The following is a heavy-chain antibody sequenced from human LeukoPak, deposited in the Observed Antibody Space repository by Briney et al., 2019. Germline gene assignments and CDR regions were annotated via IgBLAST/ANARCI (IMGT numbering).Heavy chain of an antibody. CDR2: IIPIFGTA. CDR1: GGTFSSYA. CDR3: SQYSGYDFHYGMDV. V-gene: IGHV1-69*13. J-gene: IGHJ6*02. D-gene: IGHD5-12*01. Sequence: ASVKVSCKASGGTFSSYAISWVRQAPGQGLEWMGGIIPIFGTANYAQEFQGRVTITADESTSTAYMELSSLRSEDTAVYHCSQYSGYDFHYGMDVWGQGTTVTVSS.